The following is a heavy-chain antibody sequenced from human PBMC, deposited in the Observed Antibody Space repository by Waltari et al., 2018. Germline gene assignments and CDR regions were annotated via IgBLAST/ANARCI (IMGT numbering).Heavy chain of an antibody. CDR1: GFTFGSPG. J-gene: IGHJ4*02. CDR3: ATGDPGYSSSWHGF. Sequence: EVQLVESGGGLVQPGGSLRLSCAGSGFTFGSPGMPWVRQAPGKGLVGVSRINHDGTSTAYADSVKGRFTISRDNAKNTLYLQMSSLRAEDTAVYYCATGDPGYSSSWHGFWGQGTLVTVSS. D-gene: IGHD6-13*01. V-gene: IGHV3-74*01. CDR2: INHDGTST.